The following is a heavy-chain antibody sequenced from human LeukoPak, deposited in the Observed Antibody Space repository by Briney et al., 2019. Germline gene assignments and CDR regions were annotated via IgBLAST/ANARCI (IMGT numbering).Heavy chain of an antibody. J-gene: IGHJ6*02. D-gene: IGHD3-10*01. Sequence: SVKVSCKASGGTFSSYAISWVRQAPGQGLEWMGGIIPIFGTANYAQKVQGRVTITADESTSTAYMELSSLRSEDTAVYYCASPFGEAFYYYYYGMDVWGQGTTVTVSS. V-gene: IGHV1-69*13. CDR3: ASPFGEAFYYYYYGMDV. CDR1: GGTFSSYA. CDR2: IIPIFGTA.